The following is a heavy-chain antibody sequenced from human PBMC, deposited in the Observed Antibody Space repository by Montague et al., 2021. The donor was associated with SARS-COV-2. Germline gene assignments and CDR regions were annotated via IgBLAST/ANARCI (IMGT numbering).Heavy chain of an antibody. CDR3: ARIRDYGILTGSCSGFDY. CDR2: INWDVDK. D-gene: IGHD3-9*01. V-gene: IGHV2-70*01. CDR1: GFSLSTSGMC. Sequence: PALVKPTQTLTLTCTFSGFSLSTSGMCVSWIRQPPGKALKWLPLINWDVDKYSTTFLKTRPTISKATPKNQLVLTMTNMDPVNTATYYCARIRDYGILTGSCSGFDYWGQGTLVTVSS. J-gene: IGHJ4*02.